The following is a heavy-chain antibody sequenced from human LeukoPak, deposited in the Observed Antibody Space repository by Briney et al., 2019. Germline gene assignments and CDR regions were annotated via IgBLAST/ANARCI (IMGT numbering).Heavy chain of an antibody. V-gene: IGHV3-49*04. CDR3: TRDRPFNYDILRIYYYGMDV. J-gene: IGHJ6*02. Sequence: PGRSLRLSCTASGFTFGDYAMSWVRQAPGKGLEWVGFIRSKAYGGTTEYAASVKGRFTISRDDSKSIAYLQMNSLKTEDTAVYYCTRDRPFNYDILRIYYYGMDVWGQGTTVTVSS. CDR1: GFTFGDYA. D-gene: IGHD3-9*01. CDR2: IRSKAYGGTT.